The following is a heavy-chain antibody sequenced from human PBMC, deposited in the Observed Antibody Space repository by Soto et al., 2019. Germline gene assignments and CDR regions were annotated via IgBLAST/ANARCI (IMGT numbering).Heavy chain of an antibody. D-gene: IGHD1-26*01. CDR2: MNPDGSQE. Sequence: GGSLRLSCAASGFAFSTYWMSWVRQAPGQGLEWVATMNPDGSQEYYVDSVKGRFTVSRDNAKKSLYLQMNSLRDEDTAVYYCASGGWETPIWGQGTPVTVSS. CDR1: GFAFSTYW. V-gene: IGHV3-7*03. CDR3: ASGGWETPI. J-gene: IGHJ4*02.